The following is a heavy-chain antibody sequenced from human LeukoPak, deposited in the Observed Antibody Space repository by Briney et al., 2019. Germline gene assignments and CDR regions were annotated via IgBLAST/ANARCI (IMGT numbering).Heavy chain of an antibody. J-gene: IGHJ3*02. CDR2: ISSSSSTI. D-gene: IGHD4-11*01. CDR3: ARRSNYGFDI. V-gene: IGHV3-48*02. Sequence: GGSLRLPCAAPGFTFSSYGMVWVRQAPGKGLEWVSYISSSSSTIYYAGSVKGRFTISRDNAKNSLSLQMNSLRDEDTAVYYCARRSNYGFDIWGQGTMVTVSS. CDR1: GFTFSSYG.